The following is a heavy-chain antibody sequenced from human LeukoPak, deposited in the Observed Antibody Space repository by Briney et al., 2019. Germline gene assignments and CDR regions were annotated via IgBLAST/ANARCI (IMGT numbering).Heavy chain of an antibody. CDR1: GFTFSSYE. V-gene: IGHV3-48*03. CDR3: ARVRNQGYFDY. Sequence: GGSLRLSCAASGFTFSSYEMNWVRQAPGKGLEWVSYISSSGSTIYYADSVKGRFTISRDNAKNSLYLQMNSLRAEDTAVYYCARVRNQGYFDYWGQGTLVTVSS. D-gene: IGHD1-14*01. CDR2: ISSSGSTI. J-gene: IGHJ4*02.